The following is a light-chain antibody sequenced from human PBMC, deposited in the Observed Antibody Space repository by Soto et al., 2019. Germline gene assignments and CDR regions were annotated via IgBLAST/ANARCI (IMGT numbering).Light chain of an antibody. V-gene: IGLV2-8*01. CDR1: SSDVGGYNY. CDR2: EVN. CDR3: SSYAGSSNV. J-gene: IGLJ1*01. Sequence: QSALTQPPSASGSPGQSVAISCTGTSSDVGGYNYVSWYQQHPGKAPKLMIYEVNKRPSGVPDRFSGSKSGNTASLTVSGLQAEDEADYYCSSYAGSSNVFGTATKVNVL.